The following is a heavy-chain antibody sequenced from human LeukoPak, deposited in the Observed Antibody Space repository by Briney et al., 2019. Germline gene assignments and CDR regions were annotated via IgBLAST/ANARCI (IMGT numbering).Heavy chain of an antibody. CDR3: ASLKFYGNMDV. Sequence: GGSLRLSCAASGLIVSNNDMNWVRQAPGKGLEWVSLIYSGGSTYYADSVKGRFTISRDNSKNTLYLQMNTLRAEDTATYYCASLKFYGNMDVWGTGTSVTVSS. J-gene: IGHJ6*03. D-gene: IGHD4-17*01. CDR2: IYSGGST. V-gene: IGHV3-53*01. CDR1: GLIVSNND.